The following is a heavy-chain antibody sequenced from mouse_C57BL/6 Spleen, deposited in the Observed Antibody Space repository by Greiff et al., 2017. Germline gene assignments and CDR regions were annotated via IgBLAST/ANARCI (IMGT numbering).Heavy chain of an antibody. CDR2: IYPSDSET. CDR1: GYTFTSYW. CDR3: ARSSAYYSNPYYFDY. Sequence: QVQLQQPGAELVRPGSSVKLSCKASGYTFTSYWMDWVKQRPGQGLEWIGNIYPSDSETHYNQKFKDKATLTVDKSSSTAYMQLSSLTTEDSAVYYGARSSAYYSNPYYFDYWGQGTTLTVSS. V-gene: IGHV1-61*01. J-gene: IGHJ2*01. D-gene: IGHD2-5*01.